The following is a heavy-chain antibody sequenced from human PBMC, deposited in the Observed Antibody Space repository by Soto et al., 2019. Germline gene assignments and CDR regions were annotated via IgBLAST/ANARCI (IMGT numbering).Heavy chain of an antibody. Sequence: SETLSLTCTVSGGSISSSSYYWGWIRQPPGKGLEWIGTIYYSGSTYYNPSLKSRVTMSVDTSKNHFSLKLISVTTADTAVYYCARLGAYYQSHEPWGPGTLVT. D-gene: IGHD2-21*01. CDR3: ARLGAYYQSHEP. J-gene: IGHJ5*02. CDR1: GGSISSSSYY. V-gene: IGHV4-39*07. CDR2: IYYSGST.